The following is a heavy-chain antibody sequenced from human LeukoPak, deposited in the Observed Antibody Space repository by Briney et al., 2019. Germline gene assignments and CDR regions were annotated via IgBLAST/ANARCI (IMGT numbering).Heavy chain of an antibody. CDR1: GFSLSTSGVG. CDR3: AHTVTGRGNPDFDY. CDR2: IYWDDDK. V-gene: IGHV2-5*02. J-gene: IGHJ4*02. Sequence: SGPTLVNPTQTLTLTCTFSGFSLSTSGVGVGWIRQPPGKALECLALIYWDDDKRYSPSLKSRLTIIKDTSKNQVVLTMTNMDPVDTATYYCAHTVTGRGNPDFDYWGQGTLVTVSS. D-gene: IGHD3-10*01.